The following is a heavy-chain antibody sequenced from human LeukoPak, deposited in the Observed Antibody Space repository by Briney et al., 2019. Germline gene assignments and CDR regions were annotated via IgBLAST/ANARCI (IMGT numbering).Heavy chain of an antibody. J-gene: IGHJ3*02. CDR1: GYSFTSYW. Sequence: GESLTNSCQGSGYSFTSYWVAWVRQIPGKGLDWVGSVYPRDCDTRYIPSFLGQVTISADKSINTACLPWSGLKAGDTPRYLCARHVTTASAARGFDISGQGTKVTASP. D-gene: IGHD1-14*01. CDR2: VYPRDCDT. V-gene: IGHV5-51*01. CDR3: ARHVTTASAARGFDI.